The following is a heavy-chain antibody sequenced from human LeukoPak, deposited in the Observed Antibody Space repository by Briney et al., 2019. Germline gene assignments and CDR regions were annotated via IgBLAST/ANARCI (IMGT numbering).Heavy chain of an antibody. CDR2: IYYSGTT. D-gene: IGHD6-13*01. CDR3: ARGVYIAAAQYGY. J-gene: IGHJ4*02. CDR1: GGSISSHY. Sequence: SETLSLTCTVSGGSISSHYWSWIRQPPGKGLEWVGYIYYSGTTNYNPSLKSRVTISVDTSKNQFSLKLSSVTAANTAVYYCARGVYIAAAQYGYRGQGTLVTVSS. V-gene: IGHV4-59*11.